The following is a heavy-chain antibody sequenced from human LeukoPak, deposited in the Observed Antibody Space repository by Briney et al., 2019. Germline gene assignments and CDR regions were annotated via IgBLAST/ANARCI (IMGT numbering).Heavy chain of an antibody. Sequence: GGSLRLSCAASGFTFSDYYMSWIRQAPGKGLEWVSYISSSGSTIYYADSVKGRFTISRDNAKNSLYLQMNSLRAEDTAVYYCARAWYYDYVWGSYRYLDYWGQGTLVTASS. V-gene: IGHV3-11*01. CDR3: ARAWYYDYVWGSYRYLDY. J-gene: IGHJ4*02. CDR1: GFTFSDYY. CDR2: ISSSGSTI. D-gene: IGHD3-16*02.